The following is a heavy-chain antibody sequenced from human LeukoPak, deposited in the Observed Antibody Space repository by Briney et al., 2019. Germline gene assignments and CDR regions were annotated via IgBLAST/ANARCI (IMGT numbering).Heavy chain of an antibody. Sequence: SESLSLTCTVSGDSINNNYWSWIRQPPGRALEWIGYTYDSGSAKVNPSLKSRVTISVDTSKNLFSLKLTSVTAADTAVYYCATCRDEFGDYGFTSWGQGTLVTVSS. J-gene: IGHJ5*02. D-gene: IGHD4-17*01. CDR3: ATCRDEFGDYGFTS. V-gene: IGHV4-59*01. CDR1: GDSINNNY. CDR2: TYDSGSA.